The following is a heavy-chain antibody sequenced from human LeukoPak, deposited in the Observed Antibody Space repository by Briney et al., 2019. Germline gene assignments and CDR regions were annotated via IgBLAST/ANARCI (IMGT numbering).Heavy chain of an antibody. D-gene: IGHD3-10*01. CDR2: IYSGGST. J-gene: IGHJ4*02. CDR1: GFTFSSYA. Sequence: GGSLRLSCAASGFTFSSYAMSWVRQAPGKGLEWVSVIYSGGSTYYADSVKGRFTISRDNSKNTLYLQMNSLRAEDTAVYYCARVGGESYYFDYWGQGTLVTVSS. V-gene: IGHV3-53*01. CDR3: ARVGGESYYFDY.